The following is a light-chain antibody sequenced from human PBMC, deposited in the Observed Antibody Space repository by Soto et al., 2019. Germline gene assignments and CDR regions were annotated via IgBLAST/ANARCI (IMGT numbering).Light chain of an antibody. CDR1: SSNIGSNY. CDR3: AARADSLSGRV. V-gene: IGLV1-47*01. J-gene: IGLJ2*01. Sequence: QSVLTQPPSASGTPGQRVTISCSGSSSNIGSNYVYWYQQLPGTAPNLLIYRSNQRPSGVPDRFSGSRSGTSASLAISGLRSEDEADYYCAARADSLSGRVFGGGTQLTVL. CDR2: RSN.